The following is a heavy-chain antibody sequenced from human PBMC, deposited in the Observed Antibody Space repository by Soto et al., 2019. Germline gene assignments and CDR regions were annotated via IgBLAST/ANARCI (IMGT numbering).Heavy chain of an antibody. CDR3: ASPGVAMVRGYYFDY. D-gene: IGHD3-10*01. CDR2: IIPILGIA. CDR1: GGTFSSYT. J-gene: IGHJ4*02. Sequence: QVQLVQSGAEVKKPGSSVKVSCKASGGTFSSYTISWVRQAPGQGLEWMGRIIPILGIANYAQKFQGRVTITADKSTSTAYMELSSLRSEDTAVYYCASPGVAMVRGYYFDYWGQGTLVTVSS. V-gene: IGHV1-69*02.